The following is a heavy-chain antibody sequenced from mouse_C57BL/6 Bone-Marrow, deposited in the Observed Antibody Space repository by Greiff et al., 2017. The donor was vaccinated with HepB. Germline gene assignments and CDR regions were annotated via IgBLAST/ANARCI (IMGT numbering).Heavy chain of an antibody. J-gene: IGHJ3*01. CDR3: AMRGVYYGYGGALELGGVFAY. D-gene: IGHD2-2*01. CDR1: GFTFSDYG. CDR2: ISSGSSTI. V-gene: IGHV5-17*01. Sequence: EVKLMESGGGLVKPGGSLKLSCAASGFTFSDYGMHWVRQAPEKGLEWVAYISSGSSTIYYADTVKGRFTISRDNAKNTLFLQMTSLRSEDTTMSYCAMRGVYYGYGGALELGGVFAYWGQGTLVTVSA.